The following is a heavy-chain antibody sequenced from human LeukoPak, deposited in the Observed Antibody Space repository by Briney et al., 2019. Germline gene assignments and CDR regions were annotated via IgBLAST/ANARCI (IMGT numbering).Heavy chain of an antibody. CDR2: INSDGSST. CDR1: GFTFSSYW. CDR3: ARARMATGYSTDALDI. D-gene: IGHD5-24*01. V-gene: IGHV3-74*01. Sequence: PGGSLRLSCAASGFTFSSYWMHWVRQAPGKGLVWVSRINSDGSSTSYADSVKGRFTISRDSAKNSLYLQMNSLRAEDTAVYYCARARMATGYSTDALDIWGQGTMVTVSS. J-gene: IGHJ3*02.